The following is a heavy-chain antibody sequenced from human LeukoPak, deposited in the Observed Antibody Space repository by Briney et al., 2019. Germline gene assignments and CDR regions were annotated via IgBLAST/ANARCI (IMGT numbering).Heavy chain of an antibody. Sequence: GGSLRLSCAASGFTFSNAWMSWVRQAPGKGLEWVGRIKSKTDGGTTDYAAPVKGRFTISRDDSKNTLYLQMNSLKTEDTAVYYCVGGAGYCSGGSCYPLAYYYYYYGMDVWGQGTTVTVSS. CDR3: VGGAGYCSGGSCYPLAYYYYYYGMDV. D-gene: IGHD2-15*01. V-gene: IGHV3-15*01. CDR1: GFTFSNAW. J-gene: IGHJ6*02. CDR2: IKSKTDGGTT.